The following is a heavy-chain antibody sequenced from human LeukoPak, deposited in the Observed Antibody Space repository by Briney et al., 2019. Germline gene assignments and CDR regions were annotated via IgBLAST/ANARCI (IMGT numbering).Heavy chain of an antibody. CDR2: IYYSGST. CDR1: GGSISSSSYY. CDR3: AREGNYYDSSGPPYFQH. Sequence: PSETRSLTCTVSGGSISSSSYYWGWIRQPPGKGLEWIVGIYYSGSTYYNPSLKSRVTISVDTSKNQFSLKLSSVTAADTAVYYCAREGNYYDSSGPPYFQHWGQGTLVTVSS. J-gene: IGHJ1*01. V-gene: IGHV4-39*07. D-gene: IGHD3-22*01.